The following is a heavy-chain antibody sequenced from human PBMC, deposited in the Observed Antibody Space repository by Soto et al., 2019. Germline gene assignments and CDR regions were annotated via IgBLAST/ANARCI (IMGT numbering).Heavy chain of an antibody. J-gene: IGHJ6*02. CDR2: IVVGSGNT. Sequence: ASVKVSCKASGFTFTSSAVQWVRQARGQRLEWIGWIVVGSGNTNYAQKFQERVTITRDMSTSTAYMELSSLRSEDTAVYYRAAADPIYSNYDYYYGMDVWGQGTTVTVSS. CDR3: AAADPIYSNYDYYYGMDV. V-gene: IGHV1-58*01. D-gene: IGHD4-4*01. CDR1: GFTFTSSA.